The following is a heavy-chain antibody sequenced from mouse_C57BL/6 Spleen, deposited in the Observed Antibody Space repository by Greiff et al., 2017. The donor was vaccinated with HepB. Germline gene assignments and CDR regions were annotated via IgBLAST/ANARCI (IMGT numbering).Heavy chain of an antibody. V-gene: IGHV5-17*01. D-gene: IGHD4-1*01. Sequence: VQLQQSGGGLVKPGGSLKLSCAASGFTFSDYGMHWVRQAPEKGLEWVAYISSGSSTIYYADTVKGRFTISRDNAKNTLFLQMTSLRSEDTAMYYCARKLGWYFDVWGTGTTVTVSS. CDR3: ARKLGWYFDV. CDR1: GFTFSDYG. CDR2: ISSGSSTI. J-gene: IGHJ1*03.